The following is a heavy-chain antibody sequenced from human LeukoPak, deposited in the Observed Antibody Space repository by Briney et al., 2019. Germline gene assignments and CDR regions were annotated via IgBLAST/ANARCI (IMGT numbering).Heavy chain of an antibody. CDR1: GDSISSANYY. J-gene: IGHJ3*01. D-gene: IGHD3-3*01. CDR2: IYYSGST. V-gene: IGHV4-30-4*01. Sequence: SQTLSLTCTVSGDSISSANYYWSWVRQPPGKGLEWIGYIYYSGSTYYNPSLKSRVTISSDMSKNQFSLQLSSVTAADTAVYYCARDRKYHDFWSGYSDVWGQGTVVTVSS. CDR3: ARDRKYHDFWSGYSDV.